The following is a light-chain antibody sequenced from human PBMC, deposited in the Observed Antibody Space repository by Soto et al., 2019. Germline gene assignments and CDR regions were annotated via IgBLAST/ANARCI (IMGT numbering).Light chain of an antibody. CDR1: QSISDT. J-gene: IGKJ1*01. Sequence: IVMTQSPATLSVSPGGRATLSCRASQSISDTLAWYQQKPGQAPRLLIYDASNRATGIPARFSGSGSGTDFTLTISSLEPEDFAVYYCQQRSYWPTFGQGTKVDI. CDR2: DAS. V-gene: IGKV3-11*01. CDR3: QQRSYWPT.